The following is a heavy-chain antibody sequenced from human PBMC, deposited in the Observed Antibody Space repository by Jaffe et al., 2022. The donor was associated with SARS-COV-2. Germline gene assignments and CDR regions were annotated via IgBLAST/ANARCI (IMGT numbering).Heavy chain of an antibody. CDR1: GGSFSGYY. D-gene: IGHD3-22*01. J-gene: IGHJ6*02. CDR3: ARVLYYYDSSGYYRYYYYYYGMDV. V-gene: IGHV4-34*01. CDR2: INHSGST. Sequence: QVQLQQWGAGLLKPSETLSLTCAVYGGSFSGYYWSWIRQPPGKGLEWIGEINHSGSTNYNPSLKSRVTISVDTSKNQFSLKLSSVTAADTAVYYCARVLYYYDSSGYYRYYYYYYGMDVWGQGTTVTVSS.